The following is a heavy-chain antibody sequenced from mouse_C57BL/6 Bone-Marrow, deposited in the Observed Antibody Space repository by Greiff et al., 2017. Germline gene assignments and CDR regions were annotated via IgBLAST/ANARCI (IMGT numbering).Heavy chain of an antibody. CDR2: INPDSSTI. V-gene: IGHV4-1*01. CDR1: GIDFSRYW. J-gene: IGHJ1*03. CDR3: ARPPVIHVGYCDV. Sequence: EVKLLESGGGLVQPGGSLKLSCAASGIDFSRYWMSWVRRAPGKGLEWIGEINPDSSTINYAPSLKDKFIISRDNAKNTLYLQMSTVRSEDTALYYCARPPVIHVGYCDVWGTGTTVTVSS. D-gene: IGHD1-2*01.